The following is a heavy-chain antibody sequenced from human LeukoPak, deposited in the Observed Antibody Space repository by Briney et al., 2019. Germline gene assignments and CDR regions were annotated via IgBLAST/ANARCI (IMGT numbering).Heavy chain of an antibody. J-gene: IGHJ4*02. CDR3: ARERNGCDY. CDR1: GYTFTSYY. V-gene: IGHV1-46*01. D-gene: IGHD4-17*01. Sequence: GASVKVSCKASGYTFTSYYMHWVRQAPGQGLEWMGIINPSGGSTSYAQKFQGRVTMTRNTSISTAYMELSSLRSEDTAVYYCARERNGCDYWGQGTLVTVSS. CDR2: INPSGGST.